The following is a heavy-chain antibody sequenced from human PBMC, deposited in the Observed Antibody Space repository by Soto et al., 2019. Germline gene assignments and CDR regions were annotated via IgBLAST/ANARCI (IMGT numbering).Heavy chain of an antibody. V-gene: IGHV3-7*01. Sequence: EVQLVESGGGLVQPGGSLRLSCAASGFTFSSYWMSWVRQAPGKGLEWVANIKRDGSEKYYVDSVKGRFTISRDNAKNLPLLQMRSLRAEDTDVYSCASVAATMGYYYYYYFDVWGKGTTVTVSS. D-gene: IGHD5-12*01. CDR1: GFTFSSYW. CDR3: ASVAATMGYYYYYYFDV. J-gene: IGHJ6*03. CDR2: IKRDGSEK.